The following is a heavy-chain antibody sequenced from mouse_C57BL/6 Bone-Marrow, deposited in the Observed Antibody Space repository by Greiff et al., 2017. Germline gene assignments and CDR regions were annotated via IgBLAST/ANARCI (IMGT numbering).Heavy chain of an antibody. Sequence: EVKLVESGGGLVQPGGSLSLSCAASGFTFTDYYMSWVRQPPGKALEWLGFIRNKANGYTTEYSASVKGRFTISRDNSQSILYLQMNALRAEDSATYYCARWRITTVVADYWGQGTTLTVSS. CDR2: IRNKANGYTT. D-gene: IGHD1-1*01. J-gene: IGHJ2*01. V-gene: IGHV7-3*01. CDR3: ARWRITTVVADY. CDR1: GFTFTDYY.